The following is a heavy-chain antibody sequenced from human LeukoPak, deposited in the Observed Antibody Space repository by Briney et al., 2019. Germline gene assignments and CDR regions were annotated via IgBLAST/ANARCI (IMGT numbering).Heavy chain of an antibody. D-gene: IGHD3-16*02. CDR2: IYYTGST. V-gene: IGHV4-59*01. CDR3: ARVSPYDYVWGSYRYPY. CDR1: GDSISDYY. Sequence: PSETLSLTCNVSGDSISDYYWSWIRQPPGKGLEWIGYIYYTGSTNYNPSLKSRVTMSADTSKNQFSLRLSSVTAADTAVYYCARVSPYDYVWGSYRYPYWGQGTLVTVSS. J-gene: IGHJ4*02.